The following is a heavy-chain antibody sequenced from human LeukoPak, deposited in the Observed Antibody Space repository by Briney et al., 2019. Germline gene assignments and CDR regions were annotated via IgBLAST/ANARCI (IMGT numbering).Heavy chain of an antibody. CDR3: AREDDYVDYFDC. J-gene: IGHJ4*02. Sequence: SETLSLTCTVSGGSITSTSYYWAWIRQPPGKGLEWIGSIYYSGSTYYDPSLKSRVTISVDTSKNQFSLKMTSVTAADTAVYFCAREDDYVDYFDCWGQGTLVTVSS. V-gene: IGHV4-39*07. D-gene: IGHD3-16*01. CDR1: GGSITSTSYY. CDR2: IYYSGST.